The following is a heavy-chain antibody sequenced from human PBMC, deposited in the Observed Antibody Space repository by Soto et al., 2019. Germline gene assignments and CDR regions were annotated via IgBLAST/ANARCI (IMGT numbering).Heavy chain of an antibody. Sequence: GGSLRLSCAASGFTFSDYYMSWIRQAPGKGLEWVSYISSSSSYTNYADSVKGRFTISRDNAKNSLYLQMNSLRAEDTAVYYCARAGSSSWYGVDWFDPWGQGTLVTVSS. CDR1: GFTFSDYY. J-gene: IGHJ5*02. CDR2: ISSSSSYT. V-gene: IGHV3-11*06. D-gene: IGHD6-13*01. CDR3: ARAGSSSWYGVDWFDP.